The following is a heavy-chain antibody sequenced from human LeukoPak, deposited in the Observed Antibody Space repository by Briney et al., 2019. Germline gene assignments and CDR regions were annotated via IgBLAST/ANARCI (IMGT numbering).Heavy chain of an antibody. V-gene: IGHV3-30*02. CDR2: IRYDGSNK. CDR3: AKDPPQPRSSWFDY. J-gene: IGHJ4*02. CDR1: GFTFNSYG. Sequence: GGSLRLSCAASGFTFNSYGMHWVRQAPGKGLEWVAFIRYDGSNKYYADSVKGRFTISRDNSKNTLYLQMNSLRAEDTAVYYCAKDPPQPRSSWFDYWGQGTLVTVSS. D-gene: IGHD6-13*01.